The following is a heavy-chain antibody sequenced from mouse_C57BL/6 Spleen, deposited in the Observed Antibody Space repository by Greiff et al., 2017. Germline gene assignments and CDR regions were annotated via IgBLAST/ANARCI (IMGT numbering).Heavy chain of an antibody. J-gene: IGHJ3*01. CDR3: ARGDYDDVPAWFAY. Sequence: QVQLQQSGPGLVQPSQSLSITCTVSGFSLTSYGVHWVRQSPGKGLEWLGVIWSGGSTDYNAAFISRLSISKDNSKSQVFFKMNSLQADDTAIDYCARGDYDDVPAWFAYWGQGTMVTVSA. V-gene: IGHV2-2*01. D-gene: IGHD2-4*01. CDR1: GFSLTSYG. CDR2: IWSGGST.